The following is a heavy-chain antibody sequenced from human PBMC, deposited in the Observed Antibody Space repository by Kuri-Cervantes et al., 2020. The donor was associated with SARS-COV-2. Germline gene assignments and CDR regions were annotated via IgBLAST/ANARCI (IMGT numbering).Heavy chain of an antibody. J-gene: IGHJ3*02. CDR3: ARIPAVVNAFDI. D-gene: IGHD2-21*01. V-gene: IGHV2-5*05. CDR1: GFSLSTSGVG. Sequence: SGPTLVKPTQTLTLTCTFSGFSLSTSGVGVGWIRQPPGKALEWLALIYWDDGKRYGPSLKTRLTISKDTSKNQVVLTMTNMDPVDTATYYCARIPAVVNAFDIWGQGTMVTVSS. CDR2: IYWDDGK.